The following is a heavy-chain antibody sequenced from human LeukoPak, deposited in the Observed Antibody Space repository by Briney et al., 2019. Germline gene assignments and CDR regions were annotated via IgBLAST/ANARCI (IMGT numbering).Heavy chain of an antibody. D-gene: IGHD3-16*01. Sequence: GSLRLSCAASGFTFSSYAMSWVRQAPGKGLEWVSAISGSGGSTYYADSVKGRFTISRDNSKNTLYLQMNSLRAEDTAVYYCAKSGGVTTYYYYGMDVWGQGTTVTVSS. V-gene: IGHV3-23*01. CDR2: ISGSGGST. CDR1: GFTFSSYA. J-gene: IGHJ6*02. CDR3: AKSGGVTTYYYYGMDV.